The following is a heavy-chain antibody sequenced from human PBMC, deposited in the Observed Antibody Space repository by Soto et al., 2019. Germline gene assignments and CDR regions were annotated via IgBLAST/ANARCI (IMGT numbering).Heavy chain of an antibody. J-gene: IGHJ4*02. CDR1: GYSFTSYW. Sequence: GESLKISCKGSGYSFTSYWIGWVRQMPGKCLEWMWIIYPGDSDTRYSPSFQGQVTISADKSISTAYLQWSSLKASDTAMYYCARHLDSSGYYYPLSLDYWGQGTLVTVSS. CDR3: ARHLDSSGYYYPLSLDY. CDR2: IYPGDSDT. V-gene: IGHV5-51*01. D-gene: IGHD3-22*01.